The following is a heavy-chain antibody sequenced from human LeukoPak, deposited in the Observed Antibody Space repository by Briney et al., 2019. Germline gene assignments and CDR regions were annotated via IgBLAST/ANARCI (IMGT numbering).Heavy chain of an antibody. D-gene: IGHD5-18*01. CDR1: GDSISTSTYY. CDR2: TYYSGST. CDR3: ARLTYGYRGLL. V-gene: IGHV4-39*01. Sequence: KSSETLSLTCTVSGDSISTSTYYWGWIRQPPGKGLEWIGNTYYSGSTYYNPSLKSRVTISVDTSKNQFSLKLSSLTAADTAVYYCARLTYGYRGLLWGQGTLVTVSS. J-gene: IGHJ4*02.